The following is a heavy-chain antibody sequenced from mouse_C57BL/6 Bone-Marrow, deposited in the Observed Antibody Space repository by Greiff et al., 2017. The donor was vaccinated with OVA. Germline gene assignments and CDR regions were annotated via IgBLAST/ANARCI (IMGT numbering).Heavy chain of an antibody. CDR2: IDPNSGGT. CDR1: GYTFTSYW. V-gene: IGHV1-72*01. J-gene: IGHJ4*01. Sequence: QVQLQQPGAELVKPGASVKLSCKASGYTFTSYWMHWVKQRPGPGLEWIGRIDPNSGGTKYNEKFKSKATLTVDKPSSTAYMQLSSLTSEDSAVYYCARSRDYGDYAMDYWGQGTSVTVSS. CDR3: ARSRDYGDYAMDY. D-gene: IGHD2-4*01.